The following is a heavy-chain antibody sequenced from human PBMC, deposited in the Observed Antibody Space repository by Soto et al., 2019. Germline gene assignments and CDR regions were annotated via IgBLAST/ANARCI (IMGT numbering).Heavy chain of an antibody. D-gene: IGHD6-13*01. Sequence: QVQLQQWGAGLLKPSETLSLTCAVYGGSFSGYYWSWIRQPPRKGLEWIGEINHSGSTNYNPSLKSRVTIAVDPSKNQFSLKLTSVTAADTAVYYCARVGYSSSWYRRGAFDIWGQGTMVTVSS. CDR1: GGSFSGYY. CDR3: ARVGYSSSWYRRGAFDI. V-gene: IGHV4-34*01. J-gene: IGHJ3*02. CDR2: INHSGST.